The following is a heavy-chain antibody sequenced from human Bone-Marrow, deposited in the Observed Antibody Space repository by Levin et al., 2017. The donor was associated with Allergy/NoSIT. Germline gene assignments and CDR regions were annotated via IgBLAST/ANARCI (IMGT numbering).Heavy chain of an antibody. D-gene: IGHD2-2*02. J-gene: IGHJ5*02. CDR1: GGSINNHY. V-gene: IGHV4-59*11. CDR2: IYSNGRT. CDR3: ARELLLPATIRPFDP. Sequence: SETLSLTCTVSGGSINNHYWSWIRQPPGKGLEWIGYIYSNGRTDYNPSLKGRITISVDSSKNSFSLKLSSLTAADTAVYYCARELLLPATIRPFDPWGQGTLVTVSS.